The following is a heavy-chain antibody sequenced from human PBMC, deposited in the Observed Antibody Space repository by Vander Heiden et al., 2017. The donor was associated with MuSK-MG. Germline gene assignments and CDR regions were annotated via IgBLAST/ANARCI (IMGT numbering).Heavy chain of an antibody. CDR2: IYGSGST. CDR3: ARRSGSGSGSYHY. CDR1: GGSISSSTYY. V-gene: IGHV4-39*01. Sequence: QLQLQESGPRLVKPSETLSLTCTVSGGSISSSTYYWGWIRQPPGKGLEWIASIYGSGSTYYNPSLKSRVTISVDTSKNQFSLKLSSVTATDTAVYYCARRSGSGSGSYHYWGQGTLVTVSS. J-gene: IGHJ4*02. D-gene: IGHD1-26*01.